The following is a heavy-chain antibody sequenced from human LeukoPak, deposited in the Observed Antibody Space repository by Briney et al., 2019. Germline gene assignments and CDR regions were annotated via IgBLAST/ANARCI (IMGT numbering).Heavy chain of an antibody. V-gene: IGHV4-34*01. CDR3: ARDHCSGGSCLGDDAFDI. CDR1: GGSFSGYY. Sequence: SETLSLTCAVYGGSFSGYYWSWIRQPPGKGLEWIGEINHSGSTNYNPSLKSRVTISVDTSKNQFSLKLSSVTAADTAVYYCARDHCSGGSCLGDDAFDIWGQGTMVTVSS. J-gene: IGHJ3*02. CDR2: INHSGST. D-gene: IGHD2-15*01.